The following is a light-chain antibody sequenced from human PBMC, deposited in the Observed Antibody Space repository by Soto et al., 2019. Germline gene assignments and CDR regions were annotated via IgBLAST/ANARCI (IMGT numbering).Light chain of an antibody. CDR1: QDIRND. CDR3: LQHNSYPLT. CDR2: AAS. Sequence: IRVTQSPSSSSASTGDRSTITFRASQDIRNDLGWYQQKLGKAPKRLIYAASSLQGGVPSRFSGSGYGTEFTLTISSLQPEDLATYYCLQHNSYPLTFGQGTRLEIK. J-gene: IGKJ5*01. V-gene: IGKV1-17*01.